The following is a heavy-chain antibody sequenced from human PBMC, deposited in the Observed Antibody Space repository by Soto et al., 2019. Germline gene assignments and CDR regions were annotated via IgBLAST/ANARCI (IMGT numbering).Heavy chain of an antibody. CDR1: GDSFNNDG. Sequence: QVQLVQSGAEVKKPGSSVKVSCKASGDSFNNDGVNWVRQAPGQGLEWVGGIIPNFGSAKYPQKFRDRVTITADTPTNTVFMELLSLTSEDTAVYYCARGDLIDWHHYFAMDVWGQGTSVTVSS. CDR3: ARGDLIDWHHYFAMDV. D-gene: IGHD3-9*01. J-gene: IGHJ6*02. V-gene: IGHV1-69*06. CDR2: IIPNFGSA.